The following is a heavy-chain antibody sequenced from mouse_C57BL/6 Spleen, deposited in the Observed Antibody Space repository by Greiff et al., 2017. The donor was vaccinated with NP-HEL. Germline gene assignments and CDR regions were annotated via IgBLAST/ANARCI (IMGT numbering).Heavy chain of an antibody. CDR1: GFTFSDYY. CDR3: ARQVTTVGYFDV. J-gene: IGHJ1*03. D-gene: IGHD1-1*01. Sequence: DVHLVESGGGLVQPGGSLKLSCAASGFTFSDYYMYWVRQTPEKRLEWVAYISNGGGSTYYPDTVKGRFTISRDNAKNTLYLQMSRLKSEDTAMYYCARQVTTVGYFDVWGTGTTVTVSS. CDR2: ISNGGGST. V-gene: IGHV5-12*01.